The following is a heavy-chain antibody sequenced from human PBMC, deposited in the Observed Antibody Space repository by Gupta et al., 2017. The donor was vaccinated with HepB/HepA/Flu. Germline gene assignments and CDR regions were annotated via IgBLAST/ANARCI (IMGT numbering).Heavy chain of an antibody. V-gene: IGHV3-30-3*01. CDR2: ISYDGSNK. J-gene: IGHJ4*02. D-gene: IGHD1-7*01. CDR3: ARDGTLTPYYFDY. Sequence: QVQLVESGGGVVQPGRSLRLSCAASGFTFSSYPMHWVRQAPGKGLEWVAVISYDGSNKYYADSVKGRFTISRDNSKNTLYLQMNSLRAEDTAVYYCARDGTLTPYYFDYWGQGTLVTVSS. CDR1: GFTFSSYP.